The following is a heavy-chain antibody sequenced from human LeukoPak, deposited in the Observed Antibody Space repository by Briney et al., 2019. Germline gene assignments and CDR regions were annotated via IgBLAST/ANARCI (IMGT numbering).Heavy chain of an antibody. D-gene: IGHD3-22*01. J-gene: IGHJ4*02. V-gene: IGHV4-59*11. CDR1: GGSISSHY. CDR2: IYYSGST. CDR3: ARARIYYDSSGYSVFDY. Sequence: PSETLSLTCTVSGGSISSHYWSWIRQPPGKGLEWIGYIYYSGSTNYNPSLKSRVTISVDTSKNQFSLKLSSVTAADTAVYYCARARIYYDSSGYSVFDYWGQGTLVTVSS.